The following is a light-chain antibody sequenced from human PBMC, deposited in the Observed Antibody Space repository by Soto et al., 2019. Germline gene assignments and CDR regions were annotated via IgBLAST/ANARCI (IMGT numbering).Light chain of an antibody. J-gene: IGKJ2*01. Sequence: EIQMTQSPPTLSASIGERVIITCRANQTISSSLAWYQQKPGQAPKLLIYDASSLESGVPSRFSGSGSGTEFTLTISSLQPDDFATYYCHQYKSYSPYTFGQGTKLEIK. CDR2: DAS. CDR3: HQYKSYSPYT. V-gene: IGKV1-5*01. CDR1: QTISSS.